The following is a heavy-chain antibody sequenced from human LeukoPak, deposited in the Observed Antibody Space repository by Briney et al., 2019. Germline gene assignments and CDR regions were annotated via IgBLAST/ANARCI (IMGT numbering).Heavy chain of an antibody. CDR3: ARPNLYGSGTDDAFDI. V-gene: IGHV3-21*01. CDR1: GFTFSSYS. J-gene: IGHJ3*02. D-gene: IGHD3-10*01. Sequence: GGSLRLSCAASGFTFSSYSMNWVRQAPGKGLEWVSSISSSSSYIYYADSVKGRFTISRDNAKNSLYLQMNSLRAEDTAVYYCARPNLYGSGTDDAFDIWGQGTMVTVSS. CDR2: ISSSSSYI.